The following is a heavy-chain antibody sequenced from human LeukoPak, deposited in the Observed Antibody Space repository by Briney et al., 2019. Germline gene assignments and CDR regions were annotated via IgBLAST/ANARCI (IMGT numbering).Heavy chain of an antibody. V-gene: IGHV4-34*01. Sequence: PSETLSLTCAVYGGSFSGYYWSWIRQPPGKGLEWIGEINHSGSTNYNPSLKSRVTISVDTSKNQFSLKLSSVTAADTAVYYCARHAPSLYYFDYWGQGTLVTVSS. J-gene: IGHJ4*02. CDR3: ARHAPSLYYFDY. D-gene: IGHD2-2*01. CDR2: INHSGST. CDR1: GGSFSGYY.